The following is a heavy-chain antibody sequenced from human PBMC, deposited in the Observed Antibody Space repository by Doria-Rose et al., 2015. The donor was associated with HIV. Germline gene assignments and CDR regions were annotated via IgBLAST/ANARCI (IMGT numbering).Heavy chain of an antibody. CDR1: GVSLSSPGMG. J-gene: IGHJ4*02. D-gene: IGHD6-13*01. Sequence: QVTLKESGPVLVKPTETLTLTCTVSGVSLSSPGMGVSWIRQPPGKALEWLANLYSDDERSNKPSLQSRLTISRCTSKSQVVLTMTDMDPVDTATYYCARIKSSRWYHKYYFDFWGQGTLVIVSA. CDR2: LYSDDER. CDR3: ARIKSSRWYHKYYFDF. V-gene: IGHV2-26*01.